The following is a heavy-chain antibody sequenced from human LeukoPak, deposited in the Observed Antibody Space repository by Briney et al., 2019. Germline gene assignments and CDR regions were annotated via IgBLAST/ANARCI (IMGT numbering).Heavy chain of an antibody. V-gene: IGHV4-61*02. J-gene: IGHJ3*02. CDR1: GGSISSGSYY. D-gene: IGHD3-9*01. CDR2: IYTSGST. CDR3: ARGRVLRYFDWLSWDAFDI. Sequence: PSETLSLTCTVSGGSISSGSYYWSWIRQPAGKGLEWIGRIYTSGSTNYNPSLKSRVTISVDTSKNQFSLKLSSVTAADTAVYYCARGRVLRYFDWLSWDAFDIWGQGTMVTVSS.